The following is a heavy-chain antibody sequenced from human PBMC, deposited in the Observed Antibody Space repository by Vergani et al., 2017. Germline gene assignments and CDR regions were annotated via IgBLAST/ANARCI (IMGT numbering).Heavy chain of an antibody. D-gene: IGHD3-10*01. V-gene: IGHV4-38-2*01. CDR3: ARRRVSGGFFPSSYFYGMDV. CDR2: INHSGDT. J-gene: IGHJ6*02. CDR1: DSSIMTKPY. Sequence: QVQLQESGPGLVKPSETLTLTCDVSDSSIMTKPYWGWFRQSPGKGLEWIGCINHSGDTHYNSSLKSRVSISFVSSSKFSLSLTSVTAAETAIYYCARRRVSGGFFPSSYFYGMDVWGQGTTVTVSS.